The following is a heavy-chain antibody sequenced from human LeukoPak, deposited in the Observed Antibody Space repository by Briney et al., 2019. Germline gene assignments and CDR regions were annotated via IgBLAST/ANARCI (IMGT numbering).Heavy chain of an antibody. V-gene: IGHV3-33*01. CDR3: ASLRRDSSGWYYFDY. CDR2: IWYDGSTK. J-gene: IGHJ4*02. D-gene: IGHD6-19*01. Sequence: PGGSLRLSCAASGFTFRNYGMQWVRQAPSKGLEWVAVIWYDGSTKYYADSVKGRFTISRDNSKNALFLQMNSLRAEDTAVYYCASLRRDSSGWYYFDYWGQGTLVTVSS. CDR1: GFTFRNYG.